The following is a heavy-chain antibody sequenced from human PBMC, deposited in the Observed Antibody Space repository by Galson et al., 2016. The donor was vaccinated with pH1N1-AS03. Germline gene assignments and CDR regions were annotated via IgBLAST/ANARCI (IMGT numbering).Heavy chain of an antibody. CDR3: ARDYIVGATRGAGTFDV. CDR2: ISYDGSNK. D-gene: IGHD1-26*01. V-gene: IGHV3-30-3*01. CDR1: GFTFSDFA. J-gene: IGHJ3*01. Sequence: SLRLSCAASGFTFSDFAMHWVRQAPGKGLDWVAVISYDGSNKYYEDSVKGRFTISRDSSKNTLYLQMNSLRPEETAMYYCARDYIVGATRGAGTFDVWGLGTMVTVSS.